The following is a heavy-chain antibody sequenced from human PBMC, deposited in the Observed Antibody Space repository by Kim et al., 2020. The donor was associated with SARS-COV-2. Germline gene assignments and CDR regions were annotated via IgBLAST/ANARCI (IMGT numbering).Heavy chain of an antibody. J-gene: IGHJ4*02. Sequence: IGYADSVKGRFSISRDNAKNSVYLKMNSLSAEDTAWYYCTTEKLPGVADFWGRGTLVTVSS. D-gene: IGHD2-15*01. V-gene: IGHV3-9*01. CDR3: TTEKLPGVADF. CDR2: I.